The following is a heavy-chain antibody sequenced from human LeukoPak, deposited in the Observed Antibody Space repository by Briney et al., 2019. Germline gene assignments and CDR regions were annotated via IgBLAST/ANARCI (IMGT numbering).Heavy chain of an antibody. Sequence: PSETLSLTCTVSGYSISSGYYWGWIRQPPGKGLEWIGSIYHSGSTYYNPSLKSRVTISVDTSKNQFSLKLSSVTAADTAVYYCARVVGGYFDYWGQGTLVTVSS. D-gene: IGHD1-26*01. CDR2: IYHSGST. CDR3: ARVVGGYFDY. J-gene: IGHJ4*02. V-gene: IGHV4-38-2*02. CDR1: GYSISSGYY.